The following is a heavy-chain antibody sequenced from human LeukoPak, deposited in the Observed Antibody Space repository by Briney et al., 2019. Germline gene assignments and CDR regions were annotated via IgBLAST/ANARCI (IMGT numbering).Heavy chain of an antibody. CDR2: IYHSGST. CDR3: ARDKADYYYGMDV. J-gene: IGHJ6*02. CDR1: GGSISSGGYS. Sequence: SETLSLTCAVSGGSISSGGYSWSWIRQPPGKGLEWIGYIYHSGSTYYNPSLKSRVTISVDRSKNQFSLKLSSVTAADTAVYYCARDKADYYYGMDVWGQGTTVTVSS. V-gene: IGHV4-30-2*01. D-gene: IGHD6-19*01.